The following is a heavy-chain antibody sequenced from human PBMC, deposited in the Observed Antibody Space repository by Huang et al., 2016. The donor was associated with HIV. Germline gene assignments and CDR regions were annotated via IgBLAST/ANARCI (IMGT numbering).Heavy chain of an antibody. D-gene: IGHD3-3*01. CDR2: LREDGNNY. Sequence: QVQLVESGGGVVQPGGSLRLSCTASGFTFGSFGLHWVRPAPGNGRECGACLREDGNNYYYADSVRGRFTIARDNSKDTLYLQMNRLRPDDSAVYYGAKDLTYTFGRHFDYWGRGTLVTVSS. J-gene: IGHJ4*02. CDR1: GFTFGSFG. V-gene: IGHV3-30*02. CDR3: AKDLTYTFGRHFDY.